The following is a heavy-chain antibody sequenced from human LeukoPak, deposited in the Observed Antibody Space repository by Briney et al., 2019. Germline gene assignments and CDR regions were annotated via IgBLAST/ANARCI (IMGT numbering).Heavy chain of an antibody. CDR2: ISGSGSTI. CDR1: GVTFNSYS. V-gene: IGHV3-48*02. CDR3: ARGGYEFVY. Sequence: PGGSLRLSCAASGVTFNSYSMNSVRQAPGKGLEWVSYISGSGSTIYDADSVKGRFTISRDNAKNSLYLQMNSLRDEDTAVYYCARGGYEFVYWGQGTLVTVSS. J-gene: IGHJ4*02. D-gene: IGHD5-12*01.